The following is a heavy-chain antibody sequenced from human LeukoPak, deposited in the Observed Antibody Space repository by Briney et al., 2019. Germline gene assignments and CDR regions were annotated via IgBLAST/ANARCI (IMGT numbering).Heavy chain of an antibody. D-gene: IGHD3-22*01. CDR3: ATEATYYYDTSGA. CDR2: IKGKTDGGTT. CDR1: GFTFSSAW. J-gene: IGHJ5*02. Sequence: GGSLRLSCAACGFTFSSAWMSWVRQAPGKGLEWVGRIKGKTDGGTTDYAAPVKGRFTISRDDSKSTLYLQMNSLKTEDTVMYYCATEATYYYDTSGAWGQGTLVTVSS. V-gene: IGHV3-15*01.